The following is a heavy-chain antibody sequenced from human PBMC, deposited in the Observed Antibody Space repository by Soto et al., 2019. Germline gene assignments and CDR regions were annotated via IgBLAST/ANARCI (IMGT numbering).Heavy chain of an antibody. CDR3: ASELGPRPILGLVIIRSPSYYYGMDV. CDR1: GGTFSSYA. J-gene: IGHJ6*02. CDR2: IIPIFGTA. Sequence: ASVKVSCKASGGTFSSYAISWVRQAPGQGLEWMGGIIPIFGTANYAQKFQGRVTITADKSTSTAYMELSSLRSEDTAVYYCASELGPRPILGLVIIRSPSYYYGMDVWGHGTTVTVS. D-gene: IGHD3-3*01. V-gene: IGHV1-69*06.